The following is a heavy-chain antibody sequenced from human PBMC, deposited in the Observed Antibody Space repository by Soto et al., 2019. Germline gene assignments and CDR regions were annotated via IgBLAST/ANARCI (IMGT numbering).Heavy chain of an antibody. Sequence: QVQLVQSGAEVKKPGASVKVCCKASGYTFSSYGISWVRQAPGQGLEWMGWISAYNGNTNYAQKLQGRVTMTTDTSTSTAYMELRSLRSADTAVYYCARTSGSSSYFGYYYYGMDVWGQGTTVTVSS. D-gene: IGHD6-6*01. J-gene: IGHJ6*02. CDR3: ARTSGSSSYFGYYYYGMDV. V-gene: IGHV1-18*04. CDR1: GYTFSSYG. CDR2: ISAYNGNT.